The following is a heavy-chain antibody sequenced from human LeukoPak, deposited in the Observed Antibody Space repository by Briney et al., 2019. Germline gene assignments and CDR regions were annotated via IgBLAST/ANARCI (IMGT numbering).Heavy chain of an antibody. CDR1: GFTFSSYA. CDR2: ISGSGGST. Sequence: GGSLRLSCAASGFTFSSYAMSWVRQAPGKGLEWVSAISGSGGSTYYADSVKGRFTISRDNSKNTLYLQMNSLRAEDTAVYYCTTVFSYGLFYVDYWGQGALVTVSS. J-gene: IGHJ4*02. D-gene: IGHD3-10*01. CDR3: TTVFSYGLFYVDY. V-gene: IGHV3-23*01.